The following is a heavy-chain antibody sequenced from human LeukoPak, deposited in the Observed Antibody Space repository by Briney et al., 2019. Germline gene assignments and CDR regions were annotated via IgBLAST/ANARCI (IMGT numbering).Heavy chain of an antibody. CDR2: INSDGSIT. V-gene: IGHV3-74*01. D-gene: IGHD2/OR15-2a*01. Sequence: GGSLRLSCAASGFTFTTYWMHWVRQAPGKGLVWVSHINSDGSITSYADSVKGRFTISRDNAKNTLYLQMNSLRAEDTAVYYCVSFYETCWGRGTLVTVSS. CDR1: GFTFTTYW. CDR3: VSFYETC. J-gene: IGHJ4*02.